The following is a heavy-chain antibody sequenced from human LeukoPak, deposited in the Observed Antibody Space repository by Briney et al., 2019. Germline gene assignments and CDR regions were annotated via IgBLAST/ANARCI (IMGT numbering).Heavy chain of an antibody. V-gene: IGHV4-4*09. CDR2: IYTSGNT. CDR3: TRGFLQIDY. CDR1: GGSTSNYF. Sequence: SETLSLTCTVSGGSTSNYFWTWIRQPPGKGLEWIGYIYTSGNTNYNPSLESRVTMSVDTSKNQFSLRLNSVTAADTAVYYCTRGFLQIDYWGQGTLVTVSS. J-gene: IGHJ4*02.